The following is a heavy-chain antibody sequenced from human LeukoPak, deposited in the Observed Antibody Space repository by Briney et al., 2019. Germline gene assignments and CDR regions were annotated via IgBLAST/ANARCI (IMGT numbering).Heavy chain of an antibody. J-gene: IGHJ4*02. CDR2: ISVYNGNT. CDR1: GYTFSSKG. V-gene: IGHV1-18*01. CDR3: ARDINAYGDSPSDY. D-gene: IGHD4-17*01. Sequence: GASVNVSCKTSGYTFSSKGITWVRQAPGQGLEWIGWISVYNGNTKYAQKLQGRVTMTTDTSTTTAYMELRRLRSDATAMYYCARDINAYGDSPSDYWGQGTLVTVSS.